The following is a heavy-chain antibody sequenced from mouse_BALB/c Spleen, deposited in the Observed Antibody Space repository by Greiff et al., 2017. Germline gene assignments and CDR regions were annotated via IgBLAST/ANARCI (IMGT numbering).Heavy chain of an antibody. Sequence: VQLQQSGAELAKPGASVKMSCKASGYTFTSYWMHWVKQRPGQGLEWIGYINPSTGYTEYNQKFKDKATLTADKSSSTAYMQLSSLTSEDSAVYYCARYPLGNYDAMDYWGQGTSVTVSS. CDR3: ARYPLGNYDAMDY. D-gene: IGHD2-1*01. V-gene: IGHV1-7*01. CDR2: INPSTGYT. CDR1: GYTFTSYW. J-gene: IGHJ4*01.